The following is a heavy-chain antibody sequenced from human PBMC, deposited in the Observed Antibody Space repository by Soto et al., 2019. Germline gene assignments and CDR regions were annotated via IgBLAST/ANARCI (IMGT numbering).Heavy chain of an antibody. CDR3: ARSSIVPRLLMYPFDY. CDR2: IYYSGNT. Sequence: PSETLSLTCTVSGGSISSGDYYWSWIRQPPGKGLEWIGYIYYSGNTYYNPSLKSRVTISLDTSKNQFSLRLNSVTAADTAVYYCARSSIVPRLLMYPFDYWGQGTLVTVSS. D-gene: IGHD2-8*01. J-gene: IGHJ4*02. CDR1: GGSISSGDYY. V-gene: IGHV4-30-4*01.